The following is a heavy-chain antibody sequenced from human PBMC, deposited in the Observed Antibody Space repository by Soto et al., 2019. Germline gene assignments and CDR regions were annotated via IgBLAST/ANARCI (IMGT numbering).Heavy chain of an antibody. CDR3: ARLPGPLVSVLYIYPVDARETPSDVDV. Sequence: QVQLVESGGGVVQPGSSLRLSCVASGFTFSTYAMDWVRQAPGKGLEWVGVIMPNGGNARYADSVKGRFTISRDNAQNTLFLQMDGLRPEDTATYYCARLPGPLVSVLYIYPVDARETPSDVDVWGQGPSVTVAS. V-gene: IGHV3-30-3*01. J-gene: IGHJ6*02. D-gene: IGHD2-15*01. CDR1: GFTFSTYA. CDR2: IMPNGGNA.